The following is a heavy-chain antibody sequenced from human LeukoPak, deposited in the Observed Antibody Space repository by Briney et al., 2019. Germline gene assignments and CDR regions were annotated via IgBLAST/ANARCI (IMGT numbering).Heavy chain of an antibody. CDR3: ARWRLGAYNWFDP. CDR2: INPNSGGT. V-gene: IGHV1-2*06. D-gene: IGHD3-3*01. CDR1: GYTFTGYY. Sequence: ASVKVSCKASGYTFTGYYMHWVRQAPGQGLEWMGRINPNSGGTNYAQKFQGRVTMTRDTSISTAYMELSRLRSDDTAVYYCARWRLGAYNWFDPWGQGTLVTVSP. J-gene: IGHJ5*02.